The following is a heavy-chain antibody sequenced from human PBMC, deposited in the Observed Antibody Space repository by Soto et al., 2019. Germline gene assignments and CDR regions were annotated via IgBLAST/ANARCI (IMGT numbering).Heavy chain of an antibody. D-gene: IGHD3-10*01. CDR2: IWYDGSNK. Sequence: SLRLSCAASGFTFSSYGMHWVRQAPGKGLEWVAVIWYDGSNKYYADSVKGRFTISRDNSKNTLYLQMNSLRAEDTAVYYCARDTITMVRGVIITPQLYYYYGMDVWGQGTTVTVSS. J-gene: IGHJ6*02. V-gene: IGHV3-33*01. CDR1: GFTFSSYG. CDR3: ARDTITMVRGVIITPQLYYYYGMDV.